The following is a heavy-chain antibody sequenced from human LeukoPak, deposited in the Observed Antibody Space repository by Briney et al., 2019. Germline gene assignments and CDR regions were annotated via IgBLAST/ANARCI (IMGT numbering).Heavy chain of an antibody. Sequence: GGSLRLSCAASGFTFSGHWMSWVRQAPGKGVEWVANINQGGSDKYYVDSVKGRFTISRDNANNLLYLQMNSLRGEDTAVYYCTRDRSRAEDDWGQGTLVTVSS. D-gene: IGHD1-14*01. CDR3: TRDRSRAEDD. CDR2: INQGGSDK. V-gene: IGHV3-7*01. J-gene: IGHJ4*02. CDR1: GFTFSGHW.